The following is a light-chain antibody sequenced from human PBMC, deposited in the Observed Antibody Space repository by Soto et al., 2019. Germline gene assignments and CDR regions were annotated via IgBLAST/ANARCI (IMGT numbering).Light chain of an antibody. J-gene: IGKJ4*01. CDR1: QSVSSN. V-gene: IGKV3-15*01. CDR3: QQYNNWPLT. Sequence: EIMMTQSPATLSVSPGERATLSCRASQSVSSNLAWYQQKPGQAPRLLIYDAFTRATGIPARFSGSGSGTEFTLTISSLQSEDLAVYYCQQYNNWPLTFGGGTRVEIK. CDR2: DAF.